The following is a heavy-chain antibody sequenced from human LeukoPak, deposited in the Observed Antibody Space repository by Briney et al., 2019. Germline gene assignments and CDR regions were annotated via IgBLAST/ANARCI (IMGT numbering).Heavy chain of an antibody. CDR2: MNPNSGGT. D-gene: IGHD6-13*01. V-gene: IGHV1-2*04. J-gene: IGHJ4*02. CDR3: ARDTRGYSSSWYWDY. Sequence: ASVKVSCKVSGYTLTELSMHWVRQAPGQGLEWMGWMNPNSGGTNYAQKFQGWVTMTRDTSISTAYMELSRLRSDDTAVYYCARDTRGYSSSWYWDYWGQGTLVTVSS. CDR1: GYTLTELS.